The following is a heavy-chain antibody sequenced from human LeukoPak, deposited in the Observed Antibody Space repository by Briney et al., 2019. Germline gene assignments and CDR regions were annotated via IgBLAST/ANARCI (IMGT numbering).Heavy chain of an antibody. J-gene: IGHJ4*02. CDR2: VSGSGSTV. CDR3: VRQFAS. Sequence: GGSLRLSCAASGFTFSDHIMNWVRQLPGKRLEWVAYVSGSGSTVYYADSVKGRFTISRDNGKSSLYLQMNSLRVEDTALYYCVRQFASWGQGTLVTVSS. CDR1: GFTFSDHI. V-gene: IGHV3-48*01.